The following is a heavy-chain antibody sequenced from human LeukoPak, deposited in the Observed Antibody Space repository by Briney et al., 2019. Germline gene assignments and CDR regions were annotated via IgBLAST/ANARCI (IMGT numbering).Heavy chain of an antibody. Sequence: HGGSLRLSCAASGFTFSSYGMHWVRQAPGKGLEWVAVIWYDGSNKYYADSVKGRFTISRDNSNNTLYLQTNSMRAEDTAVYYCARELSPVVKYYYDDWGQGTLVTVSS. V-gene: IGHV3-33*01. D-gene: IGHD3-22*01. CDR2: IWYDGSNK. J-gene: IGHJ4*02. CDR1: GFTFSSYG. CDR3: ARELSPVVKYYYDD.